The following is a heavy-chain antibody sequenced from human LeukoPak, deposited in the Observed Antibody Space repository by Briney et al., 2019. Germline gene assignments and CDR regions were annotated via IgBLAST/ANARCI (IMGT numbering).Heavy chain of an antibody. CDR1: GYIFTTYW. CDR2: IYPGDSDT. V-gene: IGHV5-51*01. D-gene: IGHD4-17*01. Sequence: GESLKTSCKGSGYIFTTYWIAWVRQMPGKGLEWMGIIYPGDSDTRYSPSFQGQVTIPADKSISTAYLQWSSLKASDTAMYYCVRLQSTVTTGWFDPWGQGALVTVSS. J-gene: IGHJ5*02. CDR3: VRLQSTVTTGWFDP.